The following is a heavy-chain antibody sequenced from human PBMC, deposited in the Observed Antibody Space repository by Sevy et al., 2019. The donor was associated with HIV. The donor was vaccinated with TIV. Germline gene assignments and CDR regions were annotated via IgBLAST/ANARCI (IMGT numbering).Heavy chain of an antibody. V-gene: IGHV1-18*01. Sequence: ASVKVSCKASGYTFTSYGISWVRQAPGQGLEWMGWISAYNGNTNYAQKLQGRVTMTTDTSTSTAYMELRSLRSDDTAVYYCARELYYCIRTSCYWPLDYWGQGTLVTVSS. CDR3: ARELYYCIRTSCYWPLDY. J-gene: IGHJ4*02. CDR1: GYTFTSYG. CDR2: ISAYNGNT. D-gene: IGHD2-2*01.